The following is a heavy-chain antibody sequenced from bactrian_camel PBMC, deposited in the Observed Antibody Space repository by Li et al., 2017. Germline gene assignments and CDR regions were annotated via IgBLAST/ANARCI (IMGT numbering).Heavy chain of an antibody. Sequence: DVQLVESGGGSVQAGGSLRLSCTASGVDSTFCMTWFRQAPGEEREGVAGIDSDGTETYADSVKGRSTISKDKAKNTVYLELNSLKYDDTGTYFCGAGPSGYGDRWCVTGFTYYGQGTQVTVS. CDR2: IDSDGTE. J-gene: IGHJ4*01. CDR1: GVDSTFC. V-gene: IGHV3S67*01. D-gene: IGHD6*01.